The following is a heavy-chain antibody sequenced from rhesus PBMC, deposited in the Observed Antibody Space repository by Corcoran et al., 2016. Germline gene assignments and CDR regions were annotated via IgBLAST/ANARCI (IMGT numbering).Heavy chain of an antibody. D-gene: IGHD7-45*01. CDR2: IYWDDDK. CDR1: GFSLTTSGMG. Sequence: QVTLKESGPALVKPTQTLTLTCTFSGFSLTTSGMGVGWVRQPPGTALEGLAFIYWDDDKRYSTSLKTSVTISKDTSKNQVVLTMTNMDPVDTATYYCTRRPTWGFEFDFWGQGVLVTVSS. J-gene: IGHJ4*01. CDR3: TRRPTWGFEFDF. V-gene: IGHV2-174*01.